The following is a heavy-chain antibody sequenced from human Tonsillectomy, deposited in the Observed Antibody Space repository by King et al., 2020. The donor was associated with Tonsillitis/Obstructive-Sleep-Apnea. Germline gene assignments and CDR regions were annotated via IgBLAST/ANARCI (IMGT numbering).Heavy chain of an antibody. CDR1: GFTFGDYT. D-gene: IGHD5-12*01. V-gene: IGHV3-49*03. CDR3: IRGGVPTKGAFDI. CDR2: IRTKPYGGTT. Sequence: VQLVESGGGLEQPGRSLRLSCTASGFTFGDYTVNWLRQAPGKGLEWLGFIRTKPYGGTTEYAAPVKGRFTISRDDSKSIAYLQMNSLKIEDTAVYYCIRGGVPTKGAFDIWGQGTMVTVSS. J-gene: IGHJ3*02.